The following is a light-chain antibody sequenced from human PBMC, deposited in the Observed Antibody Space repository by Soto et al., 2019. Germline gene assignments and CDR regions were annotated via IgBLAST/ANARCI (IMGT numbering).Light chain of an antibody. CDR2: CAS. Sequence: EIVMTQSPATLSVSPGERATLSCRSSQSVSSNLAWYQQKPGHAPRLLIYCASTIATGIPARFSGSGSGTEFNLTISSLKSEDFEVDSCQQYNNWTRRTFGQGTKVDIK. CDR3: QQYNNWTRRT. V-gene: IGKV3-15*01. CDR1: QSVSSN. J-gene: IGKJ1*01.